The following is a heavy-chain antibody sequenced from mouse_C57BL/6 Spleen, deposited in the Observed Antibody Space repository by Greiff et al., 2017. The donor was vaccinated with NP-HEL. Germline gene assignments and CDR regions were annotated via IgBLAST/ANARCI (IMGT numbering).Heavy chain of an antibody. CDR1: GYTFTSYW. Sequence: QVQLQQPGAELVKPGASVKLSCKASGYTFTSYWMHWVKQRPGQGLEWIGMIHPNSGSTNYNEKFKSKATLTVDKSSSTAYMQLSSLTSEDSAVYYCARRGQLRLSFDYWGQGTTLTVSS. V-gene: IGHV1-64*01. CDR3: ARRGQLRLSFDY. CDR2: IHPNSGST. J-gene: IGHJ2*01. D-gene: IGHD3-2*02.